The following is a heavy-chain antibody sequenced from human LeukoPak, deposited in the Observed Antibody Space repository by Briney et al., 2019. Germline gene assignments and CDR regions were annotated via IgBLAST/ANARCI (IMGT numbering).Heavy chain of an antibody. D-gene: IGHD5-18*01. J-gene: IGHJ5*02. CDR2: ISGYNAYT. Sequence: ASVKVSCTASGYTFSKYGISWVRQAPGQGLEWMGWISGYNAYTHYAQKLQGRVTMTTDTSTSTAYMELRSLISDDTAVYYCARVTKTRRGLLNWFDPWGQGTLVTVSS. V-gene: IGHV1-18*01. CDR3: ARVTKTRRGLLNWFDP. CDR1: GYTFSKYG.